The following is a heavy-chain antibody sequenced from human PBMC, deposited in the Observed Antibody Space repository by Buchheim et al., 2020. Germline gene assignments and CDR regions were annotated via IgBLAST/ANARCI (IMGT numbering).Heavy chain of an antibody. J-gene: IGHJ4*02. CDR2: ISGSGGST. D-gene: IGHD1-26*01. CDR3: AKDRTRNGGSFDY. V-gene: IGHV3-23*01. CDR1: VFTFSSYA. Sequence: EVQLLESGGGLVQPGGSLRLSCAASVFTFSSYAMSWVRQAPGMGLECVSAISGSGGSTYYAASVKGRFTISRDNSKNTLSLQMNRRRAEETAVYYCAKDRTRNGGSFDYWGQGTL.